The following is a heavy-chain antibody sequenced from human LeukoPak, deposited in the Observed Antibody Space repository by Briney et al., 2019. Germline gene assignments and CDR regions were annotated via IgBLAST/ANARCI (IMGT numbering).Heavy chain of an antibody. V-gene: IGHV1-24*01. Sequence: ASVKVSCKVSGYTLTELSMHWVRQAPGKGLEWMGGFDPEDGETIYAQKFQGRVTMTEDTSTDTAYMELSSLGSEDTAVYYCATVGPHNEWELTDWGQGTLVTVSS. CDR2: FDPEDGET. CDR3: ATVGPHNEWELTD. D-gene: IGHD1-26*01. J-gene: IGHJ4*02. CDR1: GYTLTELS.